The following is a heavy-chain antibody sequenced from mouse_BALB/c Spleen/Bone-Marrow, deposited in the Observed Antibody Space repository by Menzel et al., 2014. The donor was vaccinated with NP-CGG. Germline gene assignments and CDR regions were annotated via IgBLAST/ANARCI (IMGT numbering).Heavy chain of an antibody. CDR1: GYSITSDYA. J-gene: IGHJ2*01. D-gene: IGHD2-4*01. Sequence: EVKLVESGPGLVKPSQSLSLTCTVTGYSITSDYAWNWIRQFPGNKLEWMGYITYSGSTSHNPSLKSRISITRDTSKNQFFLQLNSVTTEDTATYYCARYYDYDGDYFDYWGQGTTLTVSS. CDR3: ARYYDYDGDYFDY. V-gene: IGHV3-2*02. CDR2: ITYSGST.